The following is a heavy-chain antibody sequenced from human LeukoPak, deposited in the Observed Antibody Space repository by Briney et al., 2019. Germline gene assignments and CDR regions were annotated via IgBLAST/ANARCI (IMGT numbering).Heavy chain of an antibody. D-gene: IGHD6-19*01. CDR3: ARYSSGWYYFDY. CDR1: GGSISSYY. CDR2: IYYSGST. Sequence: SETLSLACTVSGGSISSYYWSWIRQPPGKGLEWIGYIYYSGSTNYNPSLKSRVTISVDTSKNQFSLKLSSVTAADTAVYYCARYSSGWYYFDYWGQGTLVTVSS. V-gene: IGHV4-59*08. J-gene: IGHJ4*02.